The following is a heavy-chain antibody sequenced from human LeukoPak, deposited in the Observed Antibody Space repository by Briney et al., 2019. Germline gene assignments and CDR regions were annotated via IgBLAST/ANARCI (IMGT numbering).Heavy chain of an antibody. Sequence: SETLSLTCAVYGGSFSGYYWSWIRQPPGKGLEWIGEINHSGSTNYNPSLTSRVTISVDTSKNQFSLKLSSVTAADTAVYYCARGPAISLDTGYFDYWGQGTLVTVSS. V-gene: IGHV4-34*01. CDR3: ARGPAISLDTGYFDY. CDR2: INHSGST. J-gene: IGHJ4*02. CDR1: GGSFSGYY. D-gene: IGHD5-18*01.